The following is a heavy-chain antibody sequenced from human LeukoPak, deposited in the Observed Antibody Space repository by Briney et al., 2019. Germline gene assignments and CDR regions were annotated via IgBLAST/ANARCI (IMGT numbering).Heavy chain of an antibody. CDR2: ISGSGGST. J-gene: IGHJ4*02. CDR1: GFTFSSYA. CDR3: AKEREGEVDY. D-gene: IGHD2-21*01. V-gene: IGHV3-23*01. Sequence: RVSCKASGFTFSSYAMSWVRQAPGKGLEWVSAISGSGGSTYYADSVKGRFTISRDNSKNTLYLQMNSLRAEDTAVYYCAKEREGEVDYWGQGTLVTVSS.